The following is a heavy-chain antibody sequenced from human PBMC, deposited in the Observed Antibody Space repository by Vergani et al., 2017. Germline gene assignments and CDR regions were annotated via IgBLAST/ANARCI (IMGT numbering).Heavy chain of an antibody. D-gene: IGHD4-11*01. Sequence: QVQLVESGGGVVQPGRSLRLSCAASGFTFSSYGMHWVRQAPGKGLEWVAVIWYDGSNKYYADSVKGRFTISRDNSKNTLYLQMNSLRAEDTAVYYCARDFRLHQPSCWGQGTLVTVSS. J-gene: IGHJ4*02. V-gene: IGHV3-33*01. CDR1: GFTFSSYG. CDR2: IWYDGSNK. CDR3: ARDFRLHQPSC.